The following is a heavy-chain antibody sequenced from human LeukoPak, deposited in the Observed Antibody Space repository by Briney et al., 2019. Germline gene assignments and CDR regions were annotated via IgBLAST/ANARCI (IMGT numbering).Heavy chain of an antibody. D-gene: IGHD2-15*01. CDR2: IYYSGST. CDR3: ARSTLATLDY. V-gene: IGHV4-39*07. Sequence: SETLSLTCTVSGGSISSYYWGWIRQPPGKGLEWIGSIYYSGSTYYNPSLKSRVTISVDTSKNQFSLKLSSVTAADTAVYYCARSTLATLDYWGQGTLVTVSS. CDR1: GGSISSYY. J-gene: IGHJ4*02.